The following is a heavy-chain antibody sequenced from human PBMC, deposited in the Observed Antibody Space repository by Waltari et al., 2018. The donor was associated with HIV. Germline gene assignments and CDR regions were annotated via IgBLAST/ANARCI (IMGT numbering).Heavy chain of an antibody. CDR3: ARDRHYDILTGSYFDY. Sequence: QVQLVESGGGVVQPGRSLRLSCAASGFTFSSYAMHWVRQAPGKGLEWVAVISYDGSNKYYADSVKGRFTISRDNSKNTLYLQMNSLRAEDTAVYYCARDRHYDILTGSYFDYWGQGTLVTVSS. D-gene: IGHD3-9*01. CDR2: ISYDGSNK. CDR1: GFTFSSYA. J-gene: IGHJ4*02. V-gene: IGHV3-30-3*01.